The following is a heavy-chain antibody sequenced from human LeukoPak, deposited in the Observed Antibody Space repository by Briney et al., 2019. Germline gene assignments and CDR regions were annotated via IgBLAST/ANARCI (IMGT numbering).Heavy chain of an antibody. CDR2: ISGSGGST. J-gene: IGHJ4*02. Sequence: GGSLRLSCAASGFTFSSYAMSWVRQAPGKGLEWVSAISGSGGSTYYADSVKGRFTISRDNSKNTLYLQMNSLRAEDTAVYYCAKQPFPVLRYSDWVDYFDYWGQGTLVTVSS. CDR1: GFTFSSYA. CDR3: AKQPFPVLRYSDWVDYFDY. D-gene: IGHD3-9*01. V-gene: IGHV3-23*01.